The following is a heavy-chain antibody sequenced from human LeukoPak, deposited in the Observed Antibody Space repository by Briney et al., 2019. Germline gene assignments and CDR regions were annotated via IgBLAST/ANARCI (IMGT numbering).Heavy chain of an antibody. CDR1: GFTFSNAW. D-gene: IGHD3-22*01. V-gene: IGHV3-15*01. Sequence: AGGSLRLSCAASGFTFSNAWMSWVRQAPGKGLEWVGRIKSKTDGGTTDYAAPVKGRFTISRDDSKNTLYLQMNSLKTEDTAVYYCTTEYYYDSSGYIDYWDQGTLVTVSS. J-gene: IGHJ4*02. CDR2: IKSKTDGGTT. CDR3: TTEYYYDSSGYIDY.